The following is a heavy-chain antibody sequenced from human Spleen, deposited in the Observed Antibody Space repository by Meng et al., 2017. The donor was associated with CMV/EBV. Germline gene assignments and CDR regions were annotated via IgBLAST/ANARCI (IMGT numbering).Heavy chain of an antibody. D-gene: IGHD6-13*01. V-gene: IGHV1-18*01. J-gene: IGHJ4*02. Sequence: QVELVQSGAEGKKAGASVKVPCKPSGYTFTSYGISWVRQAPGQGLEWMGWISAYNGNTNYAQKLQGRVTMTTDTSTSTAYMELRSLRSDDTAVYYCARRIAAAGIDYWGQGTLVTVSS. CDR3: ARRIAAAGIDY. CDR1: GYTFTSYG. CDR2: ISAYNGNT.